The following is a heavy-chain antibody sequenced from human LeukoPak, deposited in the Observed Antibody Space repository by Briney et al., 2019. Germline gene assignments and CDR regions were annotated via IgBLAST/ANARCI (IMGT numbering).Heavy chain of an antibody. CDR1: GFTFSSYA. CDR3: ARDRRGRNYYYYYMDV. CDR2: ISYDGSNK. J-gene: IGHJ6*03. D-gene: IGHD3-10*01. Sequence: PGGSLRLSCAASGFTFSSYAMHWVRQAPGKGLEWVAVISYDGSNKYYADSVKGRFTISRDNSKNTLYLQMNSLRAEDTAVYYCARDRRGRNYYYYYMDVWGKGTTVTVSS. V-gene: IGHV3-30*04.